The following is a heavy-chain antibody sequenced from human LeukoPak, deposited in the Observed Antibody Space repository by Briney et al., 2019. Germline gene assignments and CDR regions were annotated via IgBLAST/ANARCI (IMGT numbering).Heavy chain of an antibody. CDR2: ISAYNGNT. CDR1: GYTFTSYG. J-gene: IGHJ5*02. V-gene: IGHV1-18*01. Sequence: ASVKVSCKASGYTFTSYGISWVRQAPGQGLEWMRWISAYNGNTNYAQKLQGRVTMTTDTSTSTAYMELRSLRSDDTAVYYCARSGAYYYDSSGYTKRFDPWGQGTLVTVSS. D-gene: IGHD3-22*01. CDR3: ARSGAYYYDSSGYTKRFDP.